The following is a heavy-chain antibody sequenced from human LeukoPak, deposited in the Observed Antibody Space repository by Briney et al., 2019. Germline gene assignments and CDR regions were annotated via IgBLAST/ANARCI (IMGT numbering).Heavy chain of an antibody. D-gene: IGHD6-19*01. Sequence: GGSLRLSCTASGFTFSSYGMHWVRQAQGKGMEWVAVIWHDGGNKYYADSVKGRLTISRDNSKNTLYLQMNSLRAEDTAVYYCARMTLKSSSAWPYYLDYWGRGTLVTVSS. J-gene: IGHJ4*02. CDR1: GFTFSSYG. V-gene: IGHV3-33*01. CDR2: IWHDGGNK. CDR3: ARMTLKSSSAWPYYLDY.